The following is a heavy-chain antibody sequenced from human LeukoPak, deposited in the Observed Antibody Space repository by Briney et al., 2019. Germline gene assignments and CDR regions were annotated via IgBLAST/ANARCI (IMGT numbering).Heavy chain of an antibody. D-gene: IGHD6-19*01. CDR2: ISGSGGST. V-gene: IGHV3-23*01. J-gene: IGHJ3*02. CDR3: AKDRRIAVAGTLDHAFEI. Sequence: GGSLRLSCAASGFTFSSYAMSGVRQAPGKGLEWVSGISGSGGSTYYADSVKGRFTISRDNSKNTLYLHMNSLRAEDTAVYYCAKDRRIAVAGTLDHAFEIWGQGTMVTVSS. CDR1: GFTFSSYA.